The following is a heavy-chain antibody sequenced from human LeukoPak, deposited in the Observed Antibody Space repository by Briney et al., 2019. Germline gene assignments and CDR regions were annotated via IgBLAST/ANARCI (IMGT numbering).Heavy chain of an antibody. V-gene: IGHV3-66*01. CDR3: ARGYNSWFLLDY. Sequence: GGSLRLSCAASGFTFSSYSMNWVRQAPGEGLEWVSVIYSGGNTYYADSVKGRFTISRDNSKNTLYLQMNSLRAEDTAVYYCARGYNSWFLLDYWGQGTLVTVSS. CDR1: GFTFSSYS. CDR2: IYSGGNT. D-gene: IGHD6-13*01. J-gene: IGHJ4*02.